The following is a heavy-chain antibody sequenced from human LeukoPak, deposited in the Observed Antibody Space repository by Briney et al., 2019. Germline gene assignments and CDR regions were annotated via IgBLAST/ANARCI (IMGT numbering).Heavy chain of an antibody. CDR2: INPNGDVT. CDR3: ATGDYFDF. J-gene: IGHJ4*02. Sequence: ASAKVFCKASGYSFSGCYVLCFLQDPGPGLEWMGRINPNGDVTNYAQNFQGWVTLTRDTSISTAYMELSRLRSDDTAVYYCATGDYFDFWGQGTLVTVSS. CDR1: GYSFSGCY. V-gene: IGHV1-2*04.